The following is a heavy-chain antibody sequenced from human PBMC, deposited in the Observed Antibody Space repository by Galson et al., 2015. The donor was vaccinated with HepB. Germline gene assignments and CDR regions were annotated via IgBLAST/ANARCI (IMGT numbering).Heavy chain of an antibody. J-gene: IGHJ5*02. D-gene: IGHD6-13*01. CDR1: GFSLSTSGVG. Sequence: PALVKPTQTLTLTCTFSGFSLSTSGVGVGWIRQPPGKALEWLALIYWDDDKRYSPSLKSRLTFTKDTSKNQVVLTMTNMDPVDTATYYCAHDGSSSWYYGDWFDPWGQGTLVTVSS. V-gene: IGHV2-5*02. CDR2: IYWDDDK. CDR3: AHDGSSSWYYGDWFDP.